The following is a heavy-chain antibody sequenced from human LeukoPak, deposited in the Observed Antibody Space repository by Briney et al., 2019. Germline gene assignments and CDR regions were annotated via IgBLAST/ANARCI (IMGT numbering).Heavy chain of an antibody. CDR1: GGSISSSDL. CDR2: VYHSGST. CDR3: ARVSGISVAGTEVN. Sequence: SGTLSLTCAVSGGSISSSDLWSWVRQPPGKGLEWIGQVYHSGSTNYNPSLRSRVTISVDKSKNQFSLELSAVTAADTAVYYCARVSGISVAGTEVNWGQGTLVTVSS. D-gene: IGHD6-19*01. V-gene: IGHV4-4*02. J-gene: IGHJ4*02.